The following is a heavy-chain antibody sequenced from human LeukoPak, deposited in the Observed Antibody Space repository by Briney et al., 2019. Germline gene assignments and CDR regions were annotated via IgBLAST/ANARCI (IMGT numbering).Heavy chain of an antibody. CDR3: AKVVVPAASYYYFDY. CDR1: GFTFSSYG. J-gene: IGHJ4*02. V-gene: IGHV3-30*18. CDR2: ISYDGSNK. Sequence: PGGSLRLSCAASGFTFSSYGMHWVRQAPGKGLEWVAVISYDGSNKYYADSVKGRFTISRDNPKNTLYLQMNSLRAEDTAVYYCAKVVVPAASYYYFDYWGQGTLVTVSS. D-gene: IGHD2-2*01.